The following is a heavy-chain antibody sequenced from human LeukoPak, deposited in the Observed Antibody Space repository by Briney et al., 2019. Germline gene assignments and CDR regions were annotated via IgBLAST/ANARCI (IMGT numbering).Heavy chain of an antibody. J-gene: IGHJ4*02. Sequence: VASVKVSCKTSGYTFTRNYMHWVRQAAGQGLEWMGIINPSGGSPSYAQKFQGRVTMTRDTSTSTVYMELSSLSSEDTAVYYCARWNTAMDYWGQGTLVTVSS. CDR1: GYTFTRNY. CDR2: INPSGGSP. V-gene: IGHV1-46*01. D-gene: IGHD5-18*01. CDR3: ARWNTAMDY.